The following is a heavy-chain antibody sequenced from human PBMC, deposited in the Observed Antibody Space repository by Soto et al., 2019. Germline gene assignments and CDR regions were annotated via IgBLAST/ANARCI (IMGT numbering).Heavy chain of an antibody. V-gene: IGHV3-23*01. J-gene: IGHJ5*02. Sequence: GGSLRLSCAASGFTVSSYAMNWVRQAPGKGLEWVPVISGSDGSTYYADSVKGRFTISRDNSKNTLNLQMNSLRAEDTAVYYCARQGKGTSWFDPWGQGTLVTVSS. CDR2: ISGSDGST. D-gene: IGHD1-1*01. CDR3: ARQGKGTSWFDP. CDR1: GFTVSSYA.